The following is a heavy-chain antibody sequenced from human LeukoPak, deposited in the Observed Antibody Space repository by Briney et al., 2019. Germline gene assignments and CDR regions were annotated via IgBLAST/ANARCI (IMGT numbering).Heavy chain of an antibody. D-gene: IGHD3-10*01. V-gene: IGHV4-39*07. CDR1: GGSISSSSYY. Sequence: ASETLSLTCTVSGGSISSSSYYWGWIRQPPGKGLEWIGSIYYSGSTYYNPSLKSRVTISVDKSKNQFSLKLSSVTAADTAVYYCARGSYYGSGSYAYWGQGTLVTVSS. J-gene: IGHJ4*02. CDR3: ARGSYYGSGSYAY. CDR2: IYYSGST.